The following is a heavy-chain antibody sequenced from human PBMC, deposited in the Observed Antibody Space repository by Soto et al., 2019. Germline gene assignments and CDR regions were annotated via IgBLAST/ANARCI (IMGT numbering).Heavy chain of an antibody. V-gene: IGHV3-30-3*01. Sequence: QVQLEESGGGVVQPGRSLRLSCVASGFTFRNYPVHWVRQAPGKGLEWVAVTSSDGNLKYYADSVKGRFTISRDNSKNTLSRPVSSLRIGDTAVYYCARQPVGGVWLNDSWGQGTLVTVSS. CDR1: GFTFRNYP. CDR2: TSSDGNLK. J-gene: IGHJ4*02. CDR3: ARQPVGGVWLNDS. D-gene: IGHD6-6*01.